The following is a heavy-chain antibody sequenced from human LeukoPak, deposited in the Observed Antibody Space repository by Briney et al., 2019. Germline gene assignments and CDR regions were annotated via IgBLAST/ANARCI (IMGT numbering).Heavy chain of an antibody. V-gene: IGHV3-74*01. CDR3: AREWGMDV. J-gene: IGHJ6*02. CDR1: GFTFSRYS. CDR2: IKSDGTTT. Sequence: PGGSLRLSCAASGFTFSRYSMNWVRQAPGKGLEWVSRIKSDGTTTGHADFVKGRFTISRDNAKNTLYLQMNSLRAEDTAVYYCAREWGMDVWGQGTTVTVSS.